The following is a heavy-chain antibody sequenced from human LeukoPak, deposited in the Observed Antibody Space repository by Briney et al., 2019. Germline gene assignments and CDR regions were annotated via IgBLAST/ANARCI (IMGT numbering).Heavy chain of an antibody. V-gene: IGHV3-48*03. CDR3: AITRNYYDSSGYSY. D-gene: IGHD3-22*01. J-gene: IGHJ4*02. CDR1: GFTFSSYE. CDR2: ISSSGSTI. Sequence: GGSLRLSCAASGFTFSSYEMNWVRQAPGKGLEWVSYISSSGSTIYYADSVKGRFTISRDNAKNSLYLQMNSLRAEDTAVYYCAITRNYYDSSGYSYWGQGTLVTISS.